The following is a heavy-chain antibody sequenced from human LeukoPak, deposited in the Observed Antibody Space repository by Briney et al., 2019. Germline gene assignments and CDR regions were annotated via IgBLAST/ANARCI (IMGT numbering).Heavy chain of an antibody. CDR3: ARGRVSSSSWYSTYYYYFYMDV. J-gene: IGHJ6*03. V-gene: IGHV4-59*01. CDR2: IYYSGST. D-gene: IGHD6-13*01. Sequence: SETLSLTCTVSGGSISSYYWSWIRQPPGKGLEWIGYIYYSGSTNYNPSLKSRVTISVDTSKNQFSLKLSSVTAADTAVYFCARGRVSSSSWYSTYYYYFYMDVWGKGTTVTVSS. CDR1: GGSISSYY.